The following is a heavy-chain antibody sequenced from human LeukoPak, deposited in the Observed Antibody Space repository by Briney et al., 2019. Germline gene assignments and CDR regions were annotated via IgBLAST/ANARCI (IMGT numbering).Heavy chain of an antibody. CDR1: GYTFTGYY. Sequence: ASVKVSCKASGYTFTGYYMHWVRQAPGQGLEWMGWINPNSGGTNYAQKLQGRVTMTRDTSISTAYMELSRLRSDDTAVYYCARDFFEDNYYYYYMDVWGKGTTVTVSS. CDR3: ARDFFEDNYYYYYMDV. D-gene: IGHD3-3*01. CDR2: INPNSGGT. J-gene: IGHJ6*03. V-gene: IGHV1-2*02.